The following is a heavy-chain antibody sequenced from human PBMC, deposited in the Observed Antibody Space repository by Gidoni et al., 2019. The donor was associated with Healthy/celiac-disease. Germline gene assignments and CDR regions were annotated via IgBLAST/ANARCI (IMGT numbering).Heavy chain of an antibody. J-gene: IGHJ6*03. V-gene: IGHV4-31*03. CDR2: IYYSGST. CDR1: GGSISSGGYY. Sequence: QVQLQESCPGLVKPSQPLSLTCTVSGGSISSGGYYWSWIRQHPGKGLEWIGYIYYSGSTYYNPSLKSRVTISVDTSKNQFSLKLSSVTAADTAVYYCARARKRYCSGGSCYSYMDVWGKGTTVTVSS. CDR3: ARARKRYCSGGSCYSYMDV. D-gene: IGHD2-15*01.